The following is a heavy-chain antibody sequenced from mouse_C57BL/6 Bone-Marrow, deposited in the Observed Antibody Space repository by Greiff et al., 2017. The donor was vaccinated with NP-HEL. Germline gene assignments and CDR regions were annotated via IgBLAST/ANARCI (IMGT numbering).Heavy chain of an antibody. Sequence: EVQGVESGGGLVQPKGSLKLSCAASGFSFNTYAMNWVRQAPGKGLEWVARISSKSNNYDTYYADSVKDRFTISRDDSESMLYLQMNNFKTEDTAMYYCVSRTGTGYAMDYWGQGTSVTVSS. D-gene: IGHD4-1*01. CDR2: ISSKSNNYDT. CDR3: VSRTGTGYAMDY. V-gene: IGHV10-1*01. J-gene: IGHJ4*01. CDR1: GFSFNTYA.